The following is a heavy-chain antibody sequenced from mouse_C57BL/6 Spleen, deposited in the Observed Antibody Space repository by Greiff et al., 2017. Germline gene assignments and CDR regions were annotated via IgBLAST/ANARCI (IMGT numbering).Heavy chain of an antibody. Sequence: QVQLQQSGPGLVQPSQSLSITCTVSGFSLTSYGVHWVRQSPGKGLEWLGVIWTGGSTDYNTAFMSRLSITKDNSNSQVIYKMHSLQAADSSIYYCANYGSRMDYWGQGTSVTVSS. V-gene: IGHV2-5*01. CDR1: GFSLTSYG. D-gene: IGHD1-1*01. CDR3: ANYGSRMDY. CDR2: IWTGGST. J-gene: IGHJ4*01.